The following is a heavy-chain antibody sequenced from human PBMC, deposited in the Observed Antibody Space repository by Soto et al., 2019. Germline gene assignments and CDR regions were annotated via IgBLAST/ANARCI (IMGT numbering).Heavy chain of an antibody. Sequence: EVQLVESGGGLVQPGGSLRLSCAASGFTFSSYEMNWVRQAPGKGLEWISYISSSGSTIHYADSVKGRFTISRDNAKNSLYMQKNSLRADDTAVYYCASRHDYWGQGTLVTVSS. CDR1: GFTFSSYE. CDR3: ASRHDY. V-gene: IGHV3-48*03. J-gene: IGHJ4*02. CDR2: ISSSGSTI.